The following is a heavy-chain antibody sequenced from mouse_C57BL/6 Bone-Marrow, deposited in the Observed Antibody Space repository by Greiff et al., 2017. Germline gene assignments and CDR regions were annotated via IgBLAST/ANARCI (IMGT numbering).Heavy chain of an antibody. V-gene: IGHV1-81*01. Sequence: QVQLQQSGAELARPGASVKLSCKASGYTFTSYGISWVTQRTGQGLEWIGEIYPRSGNTYYHDKFKGPATLTVDTSSGTAYIEIRSLTSEDSAVYFCAGITAVVASYYYDMDYWGQGTSVTVSS. CDR3: AGITAVVASYYYDMDY. CDR1: GYTFTSYG. CDR2: IYPRSGNT. J-gene: IGHJ4*01. D-gene: IGHD1-1*01.